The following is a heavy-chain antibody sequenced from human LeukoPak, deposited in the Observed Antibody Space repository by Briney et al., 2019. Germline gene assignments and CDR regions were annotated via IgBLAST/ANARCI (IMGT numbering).Heavy chain of an antibody. J-gene: IGHJ6*03. D-gene: IGHD6-19*01. CDR3: AKGSKAVLFTRDHYMDV. V-gene: IGHV3-30*02. CDR1: GFTFISYG. Sequence: PGGSLRLSCAASGFTFISYGMYWVRQAPGKGLESVAFIRYDGSNKYYADSVRGRFTISRDNSKNTLYLHMNSLRAEDTAVYFCAKGSKAVLFTRDHYMDVWGKGTTVTISS. CDR2: IRYDGSNK.